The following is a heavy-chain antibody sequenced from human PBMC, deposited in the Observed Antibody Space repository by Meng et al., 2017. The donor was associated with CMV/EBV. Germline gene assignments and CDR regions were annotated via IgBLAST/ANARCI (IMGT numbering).Heavy chain of an antibody. V-gene: IGHV4-30-4*08. CDR1: GGSISSGDYY. CDR2: IYYSGST. Sequence: SETLSLTCTVSGGSISSGDYYWSWIRQPPGKGLEWIGYIYYSGSTYYNPSLKSRVTISVDTSKNQFSLKLSSVTAADTAVYYCARENYDFWSGYSSHNWFDPWGQGTLVTVSS. D-gene: IGHD3-3*01. J-gene: IGHJ5*02. CDR3: ARENYDFWSGYSSHNWFDP.